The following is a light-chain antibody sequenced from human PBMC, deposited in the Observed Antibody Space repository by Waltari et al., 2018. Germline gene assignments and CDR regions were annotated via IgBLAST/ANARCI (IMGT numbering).Light chain of an antibody. CDR1: TGAVTSGHS. J-gene: IGLJ3*02. V-gene: IGLV7-46*01. CDR3: LLSYSGAWV. CDR2: DTS. Sequence: QAVVTQEPSLTVSPGGTVTLTCGSSTGAVTSGHSPYWFQQKPGQAPRTLMYDTSNKHSWTPARFSGSLLGGKAALTLSGAQPEDEAEYYCLLSYSGAWVFGGGTKLTVL.